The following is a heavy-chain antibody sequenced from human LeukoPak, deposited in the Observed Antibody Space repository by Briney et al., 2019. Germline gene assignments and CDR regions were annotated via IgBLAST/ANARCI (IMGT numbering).Heavy chain of an antibody. CDR3: ARGVETYYYGSGSYHTHYYYGMDV. V-gene: IGHV4-31*03. CDR2: IYYSGST. D-gene: IGHD3-10*01. CDR1: GGSISSGGYS. Sequence: TSETLSLTCTVSGGSISSGGYSWSWIRQHPGEGLEWIGYIYYSGSTYYNPSLKSRVTISVDTSKNQFSLKLSSVTAADTAVYYCARGVETYYYGSGSYHTHYYYGMDVWGQGTTVTVSS. J-gene: IGHJ6*02.